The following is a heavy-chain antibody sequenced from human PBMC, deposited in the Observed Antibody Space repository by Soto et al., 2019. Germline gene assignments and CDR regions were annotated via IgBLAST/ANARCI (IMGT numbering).Heavy chain of an antibody. Sequence: SETLSLTCAVSGGSITSANWWTWVRQPPGGGLEWIGEISHSGITNYKASLKSRVTMSVDKTKNDVSLKLTSVTAADTAVYYCARVLRGWFDPWGQGTPVTVST. J-gene: IGHJ5*02. CDR1: GGSITSANW. CDR3: ARVLRGWFDP. CDR2: ISHSGIT. V-gene: IGHV4-4*02.